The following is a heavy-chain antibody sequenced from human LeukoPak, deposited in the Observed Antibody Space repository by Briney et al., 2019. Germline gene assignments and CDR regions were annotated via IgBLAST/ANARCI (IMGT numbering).Heavy chain of an antibody. CDR1: GFTFSSYT. CDR2: ISEGGGST. CDR3: ASDHLFVVDRDY. Sequence: GGSLRLSCAATGFTFSSYTMTWVRQAPGKGLEWVSGISEGGGSTFYADSVKGRFTISRDNSKDTVYLQMRSLRAEDTAVHYCASDHLFVVDRDYGGRGILVPVSS. V-gene: IGHV3-23*01. J-gene: IGHJ4*02. D-gene: IGHD3-10*02.